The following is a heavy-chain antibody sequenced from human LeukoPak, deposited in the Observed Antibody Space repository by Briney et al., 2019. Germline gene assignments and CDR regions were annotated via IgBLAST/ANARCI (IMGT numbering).Heavy chain of an antibody. D-gene: IGHD6-19*01. CDR2: INWNSGRM. V-gene: IGHV3-9*01. Sequence: PGGSLRLSCAASGFTFSSCAMHWVRQAPGKGLEWVSAINWNSGRMEYADSVKGRFTISRDNAKNSLYLQMNSLRDEDTALYYCAKDGQRRAVSVVTYMDVWGKGTTVTVSS. J-gene: IGHJ6*03. CDR1: GFTFSSCA. CDR3: AKDGQRRAVSVVTYMDV.